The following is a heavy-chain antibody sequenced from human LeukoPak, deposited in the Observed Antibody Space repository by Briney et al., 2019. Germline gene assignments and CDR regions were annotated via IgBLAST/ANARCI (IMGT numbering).Heavy chain of an antibody. CDR1: GFTFSSYA. D-gene: IGHD3-10*02. V-gene: IGHV3-23*01. CDR3: AELGITMIGGV. CDR2: ISGGVGST. J-gene: IGHJ6*04. Sequence: GGSLRLSCAASGFTFSSYAMSWVRQAPGKGLEWVSNISGGVGSTYYADSVKGRFTISRDNSKNTLYPQMNSLRAEDTAVYYCAELGITMIGGVWGKGTTVTISS.